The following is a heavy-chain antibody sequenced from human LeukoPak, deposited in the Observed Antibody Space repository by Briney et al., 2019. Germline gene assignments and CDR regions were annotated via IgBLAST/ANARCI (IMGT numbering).Heavy chain of an antibody. Sequence: GSLRLSCAASGFTFSSYXMSWVRQPPGKGXXXXXEIYHSGSTNYNPSLKSRVTISVDTSKNQFSLRLTSVTAADTAVYYCARALRQQLVTGWFDPWGQGTLVTVSS. V-gene: IGHV4-4*02. J-gene: IGHJ5*02. CDR1: GFTFSSYX. CDR3: ARALRQQLVTGWFDP. CDR2: IYHSGST. D-gene: IGHD6-13*01.